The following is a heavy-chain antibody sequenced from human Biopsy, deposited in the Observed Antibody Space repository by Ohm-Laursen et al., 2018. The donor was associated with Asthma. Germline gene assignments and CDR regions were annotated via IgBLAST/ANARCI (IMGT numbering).Heavy chain of an antibody. Sequence: SLRLSCTASGFTFHNYVMHWVRQAPGKGLEWVAGIFFDGSNKYYADSVRGRFTISRDNSKDTLYLQVNSLRGDDTAVYYCARGKTWGRSYYFDYWGQGTLVTVPS. J-gene: IGHJ4*02. CDR2: IFFDGSNK. CDR1: GFTFHNYV. D-gene: IGHD6-6*01. CDR3: ARGKTWGRSYYFDY. V-gene: IGHV3-30-3*01.